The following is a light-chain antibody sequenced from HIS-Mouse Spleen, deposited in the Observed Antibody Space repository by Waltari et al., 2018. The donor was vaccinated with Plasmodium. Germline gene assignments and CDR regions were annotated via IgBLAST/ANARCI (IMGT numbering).Light chain of an antibody. J-gene: IGKJ4*01. CDR3: QQSYSTPPT. CDR1: QSISSY. Sequence: DLQMTQSPSSLSASVGDRVTITCRARQSISSYLNWYQQKPGKAPKLLIYAASSLQSGVPSRFSGSGSGTDFTLTISSLQPEDFATYYCQQSYSTPPTFGGGTKVEIK. CDR2: AAS. V-gene: IGKV1-39*01.